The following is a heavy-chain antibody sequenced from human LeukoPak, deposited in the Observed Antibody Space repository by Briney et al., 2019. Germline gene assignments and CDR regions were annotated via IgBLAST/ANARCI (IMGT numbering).Heavy chain of an antibody. CDR2: INHSGST. J-gene: IGHJ4*02. V-gene: IGHV4-34*01. D-gene: IGHD1-26*01. Sequence: SETLSLTCAVYGGSFSGYYWSWIRPPPGKGLEWIGEINHSGSTNYNPSLKSRVTISVDTFKNQFSLKLSSVTAADTAVYYCARTPGLHSGSYSYDYWGQGTLVTVSS. CDR3: ARTPGLHSGSYSYDY. CDR1: GGSFSGYY.